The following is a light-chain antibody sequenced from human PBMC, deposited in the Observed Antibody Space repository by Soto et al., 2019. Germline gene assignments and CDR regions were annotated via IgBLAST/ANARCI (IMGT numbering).Light chain of an antibody. CDR2: DAS. CDR3: QQYNSSS. CDR1: QSISSW. V-gene: IGKV1-5*01. J-gene: IGKJ1*01. Sequence: DIQMTQSPSTLSASVGDRVTITCRASQSISSWLAWYQQKPGKAPKLLIYDASSLESGVPSRFSGSGSGTEFTLTISSLQPDDFAPYYCQQYNSSSFGQGTKVEIK.